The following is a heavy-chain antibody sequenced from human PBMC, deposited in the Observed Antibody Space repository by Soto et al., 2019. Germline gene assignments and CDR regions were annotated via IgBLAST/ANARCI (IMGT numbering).Heavy chain of an antibody. CDR1: GYTFTSYG. CDR3: AREGLPITMVRGVQTYYYYYMDV. J-gene: IGHJ6*03. CDR2: ISAYNGNT. D-gene: IGHD3-10*01. V-gene: IGHV1-18*01. Sequence: ASVKVSCKASGYTFTSYGISWVRQAPGQGLEWMGWISAYNGNTNYAQKLQGRVTMTTDTSTSTAYMELRSLRSDDTAVYYCAREGLPITMVRGVQTYYYYYMDVWGKGTKVTVSS.